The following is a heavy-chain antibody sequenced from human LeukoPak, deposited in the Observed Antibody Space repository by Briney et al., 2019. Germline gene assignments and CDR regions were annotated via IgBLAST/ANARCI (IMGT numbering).Heavy chain of an antibody. CDR1: GGTFSSYA. CDR3: ARTGDGSDYFDY. CDR2: IIPIFGTA. Sequence: ASVKVSCKASGGTFSSYAISWVRQAPGQGLEWMGGIIPIFGTANYAQKFQGRVTITADKSTSTAYMELSSLRSEDTAAYYCARTGDGSDYFDYWGQGTLVTVSS. V-gene: IGHV1-69*06. J-gene: IGHJ4*02. D-gene: IGHD5-24*01.